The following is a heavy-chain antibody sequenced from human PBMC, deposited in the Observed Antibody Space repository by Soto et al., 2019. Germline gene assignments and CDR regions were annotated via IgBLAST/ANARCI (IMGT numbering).Heavy chain of an antibody. V-gene: IGHV3-33*01. CDR2: IWYDGSNK. Sequence: GGSLRLSCAASGFTFSSYGMHWVRQAPGKGLEWVAVIWYDGSNKYYADSVKGRFTISRDNSKNTLYLQMNSLRAEDTAVYYCASTEPAEATGHLLHYYYYGMDVWGQGTTVTVSS. CDR1: GFTFSSYG. CDR3: ASTEPAEATGHLLHYYYYGMDV. D-gene: IGHD2-15*01. J-gene: IGHJ6*02.